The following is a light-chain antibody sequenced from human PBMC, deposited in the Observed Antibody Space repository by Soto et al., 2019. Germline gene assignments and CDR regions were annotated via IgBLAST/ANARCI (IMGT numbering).Light chain of an antibody. CDR3: QQYNNWPPIT. J-gene: IGKJ5*01. Sequence: EIVLTQYPATLSLSPGEGATLSCRASQSVCNCLAWYEQKPGQAPRLLIYDASSRATGVPDRFSGSGSGTEFTLTISSLQSEDFAVYYCQQYNNWPPITFGQGTRLEI. CDR2: DAS. V-gene: IGKV3D-15*01. CDR1: QSVCNC.